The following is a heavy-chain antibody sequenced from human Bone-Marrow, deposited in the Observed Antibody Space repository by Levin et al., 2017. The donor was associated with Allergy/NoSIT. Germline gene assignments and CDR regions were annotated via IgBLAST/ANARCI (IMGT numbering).Heavy chain of an antibody. CDR2: ISGGGGST. V-gene: IGHV3-23*01. J-gene: IGHJ5*02. Sequence: GESLKISCEASGFTFSSYAMNWVRQAPGKGLEWVSGISGGGGSTYYADCVKGRFTISRDNSKNTLYLQMKSLRAEDTAVYYCAKGVRYYYDSSEGWFDPWGQGTLVTVSS. CDR3: AKGVRYYYDSSEGWFDP. CDR1: GFTFSSYA. D-gene: IGHD3-22*01.